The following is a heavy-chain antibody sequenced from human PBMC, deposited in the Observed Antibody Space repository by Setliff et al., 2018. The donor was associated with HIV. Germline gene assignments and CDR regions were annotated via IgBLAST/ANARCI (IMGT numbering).Heavy chain of an antibody. CDR1: GGSFSDNY. Sequence: PSETLSLTCAVYGGSFSDNYWSWIRQSPGKGLEWIGEINHSGRTKYSPSLKSRVTISVDTSKNQFSLKLSSVTAADTAVYYCARRRDGSSWYRGDFDYWGQGTLVTVSS. V-gene: IGHV4-34*01. J-gene: IGHJ4*02. CDR3: ARRRDGSSWYRGDFDY. CDR2: INHSGRT. D-gene: IGHD6-13*01.